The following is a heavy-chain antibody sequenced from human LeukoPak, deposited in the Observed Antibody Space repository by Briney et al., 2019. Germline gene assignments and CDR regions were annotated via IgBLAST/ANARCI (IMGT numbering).Heavy chain of an antibody. J-gene: IGHJ4*02. CDR1: GFTFSSYG. Sequence: GRSLRLSCAASGFTFSSYGMHWVRQAPGKGLEWVAVIWYDGSNKYYADSVKGRFTISRDNSKNTLYLQMNSLRAEDTAVYYCARGAVADSSPLIDYWGQGTQVTVSS. D-gene: IGHD6-19*01. V-gene: IGHV3-33*01. CDR3: ARGAVADSSPLIDY. CDR2: IWYDGSNK.